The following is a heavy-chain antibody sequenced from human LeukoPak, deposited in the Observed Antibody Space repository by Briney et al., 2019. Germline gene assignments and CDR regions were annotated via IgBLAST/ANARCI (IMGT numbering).Heavy chain of an antibody. J-gene: IGHJ6*02. V-gene: IGHV1-8*01. CDR2: MNPNSGNT. CDR1: GYTFTSYD. CDR3: ARSLANYDFWSGYYKNYYYYYGMDV. D-gene: IGHD3-3*01. Sequence: EASVKVSCKASGYTFTSYDINWVRQATGQGLEWMGWMNPNSGNTGYAQKFQGRVTMTRNTSISTAYMELSSLRSEDTAVYYCARSLANYDFWSGYYKNYYYYYGMDVWGQGTTVTVSS.